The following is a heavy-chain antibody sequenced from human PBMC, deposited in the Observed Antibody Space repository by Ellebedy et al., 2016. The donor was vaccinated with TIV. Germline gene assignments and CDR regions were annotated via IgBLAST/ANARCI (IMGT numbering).Heavy chain of an antibody. J-gene: IGHJ4*02. D-gene: IGHD6-6*01. V-gene: IGHV1-2*02. Sequence: ASVKVSCKASGGTFSSYAISWVRQAPGQGLEWMGWINPNSGGTNYAQKFQGRVTMTRDTSINTASVELSSLTSEDTAIYYCARVEGSAASPSDWGQGTLVTVSS. CDR1: GGTFSSYA. CDR2: INPNSGGT. CDR3: ARVEGSAASPSD.